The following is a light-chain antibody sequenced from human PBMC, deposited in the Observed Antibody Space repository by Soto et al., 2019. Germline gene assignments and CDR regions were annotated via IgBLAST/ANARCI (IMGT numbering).Light chain of an antibody. J-gene: IGKJ2*01. CDR1: QSVSSY. V-gene: IGKV3-11*01. Sequence: EIVLTRSPATLSLSPGERATLSCRASQSVSSYLAWYQQKPGQAPRLLIYDASNRATGIPARFSGSGSGTDFTLTISSLEPEDFAVYYCQQRSNWPYTFGQGTKVHI. CDR2: DAS. CDR3: QQRSNWPYT.